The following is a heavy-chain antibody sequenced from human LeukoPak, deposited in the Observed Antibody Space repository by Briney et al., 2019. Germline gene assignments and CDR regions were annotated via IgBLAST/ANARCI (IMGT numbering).Heavy chain of an antibody. CDR1: GFTFSDHY. D-gene: IGHD7-27*01. CDR3: GRGHWGLDY. Sequence: GGSLRLPCSVSGFTFSDHYMGWIRQAPGKGLEWVAYITQTGSSMSYSDSVKGRFTISRDNARNSLYLQMDSLRPEDTAVYYCGRGHWGLDYWGQGTLLTVSS. J-gene: IGHJ4*02. CDR2: ITQTGSSM. V-gene: IGHV3-11*01.